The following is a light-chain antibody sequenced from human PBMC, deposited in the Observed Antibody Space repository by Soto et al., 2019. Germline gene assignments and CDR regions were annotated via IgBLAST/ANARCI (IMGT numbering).Light chain of an antibody. CDR2: AAS. J-gene: IGKJ5*01. V-gene: IGKV1-39*01. CDR3: QQGHSNPIT. CDR1: ETISTY. Sequence: DIPMTQSQSSLSASVGDRVTITCRTSETISTYVNWYQKKPGKAPKLLIYAASSLQSGVPSRFSGSGSGTDFTLTISSLQPEDFATYYCQQGHSNPITLGQGTRLEIK.